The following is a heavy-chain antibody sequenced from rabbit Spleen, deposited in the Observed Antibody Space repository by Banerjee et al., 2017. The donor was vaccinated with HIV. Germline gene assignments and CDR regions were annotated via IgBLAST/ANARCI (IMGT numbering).Heavy chain of an antibody. CDR2: IDPVFGIT. CDR3: VREVAAKFNL. D-gene: IGHD4-1*01. Sequence: QEQLEESGGGLVQPGGSLKLSCKASGFDFSNYGVSWVHQAPGKGLEWIGYIDPVFGITYYANWVNGRFTVSSHNAQNTLFLQLNSLTAADTATYFCVREVAAKFNLWGPGTLVTVS. V-gene: IGHV1S47*01. J-gene: IGHJ4*01. CDR1: GFDFSNYG.